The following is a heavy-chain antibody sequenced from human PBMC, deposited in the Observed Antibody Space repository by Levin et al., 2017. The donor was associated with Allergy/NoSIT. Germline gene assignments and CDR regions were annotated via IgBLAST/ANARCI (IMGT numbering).Heavy chain of an antibody. V-gene: IGHV3-30-3*01. CDR2: ISYDGSNK. CDR3: ARDYIRDCSGGSCYLPDY. J-gene: IGHJ4*02. Sequence: GGSLRLSCAASGFTFSSYAMHWVRQAPGKGLEWVAVISYDGSNKYYADSVKGRFTISRDNSKNTLYLQMNSLRAEDTAVYYCARDYIRDCSGGSCYLPDYWGQGTLVTVSS. D-gene: IGHD2-15*01. CDR1: GFTFSSYA.